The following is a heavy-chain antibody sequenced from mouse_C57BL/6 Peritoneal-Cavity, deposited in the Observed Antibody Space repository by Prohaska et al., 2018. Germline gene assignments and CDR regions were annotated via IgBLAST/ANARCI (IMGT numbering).Heavy chain of an antibody. V-gene: IGHV5-15*01. CDR1: GFTFSDYG. D-gene: IGHD1-1*01. Sequence: EVKLVESGGGLVQPGGSLNLSCAASGFTFSDYGMAWVRQAPRKGPEWVAFISNLAYSIYYADTVTGRFTISRENAKNTLYLEMSSLRSEDTAMYYCARIDGSSYYAMDYWGQGTSVTVSS. J-gene: IGHJ4*01. CDR3: ARIDGSSYYAMDY. CDR2: ISNLAYSI.